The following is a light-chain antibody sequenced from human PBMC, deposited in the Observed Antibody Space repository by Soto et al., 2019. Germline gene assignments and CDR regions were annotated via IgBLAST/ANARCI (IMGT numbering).Light chain of an antibody. Sequence: QAVVTQPPSVSAAPGQKVTISCSGSSSDLENNYVSWYQQLPGTAPKLLIYDDIMRPSGIPDRFSGSKSGTSATLGITGLQAGDEADYYCGTWDSSLSVGKLGGGTKLTVL. CDR2: DDI. J-gene: IGLJ2*01. CDR1: SSDLENNY. V-gene: IGLV1-51*01. CDR3: GTWDSSLSVGK.